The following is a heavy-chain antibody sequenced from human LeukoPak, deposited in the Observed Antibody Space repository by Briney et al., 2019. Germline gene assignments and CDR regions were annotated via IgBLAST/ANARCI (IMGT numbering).Heavy chain of an antibody. Sequence: TGGSLRLSCAASGFTFSSYGMHWVRQAPGKGLEWVAVIWYDGSNKYYADSVKGRFTISRDNSKNTLYLQMNSLRAEDTAVYYCAKAGRVGASDYWGQGTLVTVSS. CDR2: IWYDGSNK. CDR1: GFTFSSYG. CDR3: AKAGRVGASDY. V-gene: IGHV3-33*06. D-gene: IGHD1-26*01. J-gene: IGHJ4*02.